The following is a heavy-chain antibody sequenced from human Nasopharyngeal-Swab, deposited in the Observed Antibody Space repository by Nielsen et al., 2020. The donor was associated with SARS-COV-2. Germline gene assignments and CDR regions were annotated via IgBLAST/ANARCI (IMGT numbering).Heavy chain of an antibody. D-gene: IGHD1-26*01. J-gene: IGHJ4*02. V-gene: IGHV3-23*01. CDR3: AKGLVGAPYYFDY. CDR1: GFTFSSYA. CDR2: ISGSGGSA. Sequence: GGSLRLSCAASGFTFSSYAMSWVRQAPGKGLEWVSAISGSGGSAYYADSVKGRFTISRDNSKNTLYLQMNSLRAEDTAVYYCAKGLVGAPYYFDYWGQGTLVTVSS.